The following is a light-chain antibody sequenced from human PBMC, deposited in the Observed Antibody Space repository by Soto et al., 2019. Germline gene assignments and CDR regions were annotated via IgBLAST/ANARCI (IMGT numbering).Light chain of an antibody. Sequence: EIVMTQSPATLSVSPGERATLSCRASHFISTNLAWYQQKPGQAPRLLIYDASTRATGIPARFGGSGSGTEFTLTITSLQSEDFAVYYCLQYADWPPWTFGQGTKVDFK. CDR1: HFISTN. J-gene: IGKJ1*01. CDR2: DAS. CDR3: LQYADWPPWT. V-gene: IGKV3-15*01.